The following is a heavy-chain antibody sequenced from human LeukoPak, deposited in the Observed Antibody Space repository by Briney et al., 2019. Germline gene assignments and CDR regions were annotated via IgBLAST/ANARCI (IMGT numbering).Heavy chain of an antibody. CDR2: IIPILGIA. J-gene: IGHJ4*02. CDR1: GGTFSSYA. D-gene: IGHD5-12*01. V-gene: IGHV1-69*04. Sequence: SVKVSCKASGGTFSSYAISWVRQAPGQGLEWMGRIIPILGIANYAQKFQGRVTITADKSTSTAYMELSSLRSEDTAVYYCARGIKRRDGYNYNLDYWAREPWSPSPQ. CDR3: ARGIKRRDGYNYNLDY.